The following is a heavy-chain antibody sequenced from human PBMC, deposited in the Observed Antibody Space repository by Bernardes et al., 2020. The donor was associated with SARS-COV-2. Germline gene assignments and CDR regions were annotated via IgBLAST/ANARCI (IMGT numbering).Heavy chain of an antibody. CDR3: ASSGYAYGSLYVFGY. V-gene: IGHV4-34*01. J-gene: IGHJ4*02. Sequence: SETLSLTCAVYGGSFSGYYWSWIRQPPGKGLEWIGEINHSGSTNYNPSLKSRVTISVDTSKNQFSLKLSSVTAADTALYYCASSGYAYGSLYVFGYWGQGSLVTVSS. CDR2: INHSGST. CDR1: GGSFSGYY. D-gene: IGHD5-18*01.